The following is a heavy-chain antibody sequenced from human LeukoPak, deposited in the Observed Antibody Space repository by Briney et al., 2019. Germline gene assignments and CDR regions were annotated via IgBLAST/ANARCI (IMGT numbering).Heavy chain of an antibody. CDR1: GFTFDDYA. D-gene: IGHD6-13*01. CDR3: AKDRGSSWYLGWFDP. J-gene: IGHJ5*02. V-gene: IGHV3-9*01. Sequence: GGSLRLPCAASGFTFDDYAMHWVRQAPGKGLEWVSGISWNSGSIGYADSVKGRFTISRDNAKNSLYLQMNSVRAEDTALYYCAKDRGSSWYLGWFDPWGQGTLVTVSS. CDR2: ISWNSGSI.